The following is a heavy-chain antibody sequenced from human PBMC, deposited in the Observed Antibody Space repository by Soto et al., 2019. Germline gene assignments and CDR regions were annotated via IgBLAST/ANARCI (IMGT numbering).Heavy chain of an antibody. CDR1: GVSITSYY. Sequence: QVQLQESGPGLVKPSETLSLTCTVSGVSITSYYWSWIRQPAGKGLEWIGRIYSSGSTNYNPSLKSRVTMSIDTSKNQCSLNLSSVTAADTAVYYCACLYNWNGWSDYWGQGTLVTVSS. D-gene: IGHD1-20*01. CDR3: ACLYNWNGWSDY. CDR2: IYSSGST. V-gene: IGHV4-4*07. J-gene: IGHJ4*02.